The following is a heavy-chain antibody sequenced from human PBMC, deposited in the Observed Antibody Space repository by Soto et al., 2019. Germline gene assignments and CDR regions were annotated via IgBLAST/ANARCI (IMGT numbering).Heavy chain of an antibody. D-gene: IGHD3-10*01. CDR3: AKDLVYGSGSLGH. Sequence: EVQLVESGGGLVQPGGSLRLSCAASGFTFSSHWMHWVRQVPGKGLVWVSRIRGDGSDIQYADSVKDRFTISRDNAKNTLDLQMNSLRAEDTAVYYCAKDLVYGSGSLGHWGQGTLVTVSS. V-gene: IGHV3-74*03. CDR2: IRGDGSDI. CDR1: GFTFSSHW. J-gene: IGHJ4*02.